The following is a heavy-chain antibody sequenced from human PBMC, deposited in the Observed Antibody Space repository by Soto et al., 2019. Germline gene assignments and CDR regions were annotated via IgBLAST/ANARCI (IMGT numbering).Heavy chain of an antibody. CDR2: IYYSGST. V-gene: IGHV4-39*01. CDR3: ASAEDIVVVPAASDAFDI. CDR1: GGSISSSSYY. J-gene: IGHJ3*02. D-gene: IGHD2-2*01. Sequence: SETLSLTCTVSGGSISSSSYYWGWIRQPPGKGLEWIGSIYYSGSTYYNPSLKSRVTISVDTSKNQFSLKLSSVTAADTAVYYCASAEDIVVVPAASDAFDIWGQGTMVTVSS.